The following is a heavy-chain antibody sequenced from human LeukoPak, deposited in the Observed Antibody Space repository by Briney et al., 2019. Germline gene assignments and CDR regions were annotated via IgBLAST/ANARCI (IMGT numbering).Heavy chain of an antibody. J-gene: IGHJ4*02. CDR3: ARAYQRLGDLSLPDY. CDR1: GYTFTSYA. V-gene: IGHV7-4-1*02. Sequence: ASVKVSCKASGYTFTSYAMNWVRQAPGQGLEWTGWIHPSTGNPTYAQGFTGRFVFSLDTSVSTTYLQISSLKAEDTAVYYCARAYQRLGDLSLPDYWGQGTLVTVSS. CDR2: IHPSTGNP. D-gene: IGHD3-16*02.